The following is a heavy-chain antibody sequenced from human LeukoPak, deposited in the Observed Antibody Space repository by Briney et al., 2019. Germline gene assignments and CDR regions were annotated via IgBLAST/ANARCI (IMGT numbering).Heavy chain of an antibody. J-gene: IGHJ3*02. CDR1: GFIFRTFG. V-gene: IGHV3-30*02. CDR2: IRNDGSDK. CDR3: ARSIAAAAGAFDI. D-gene: IGHD6-13*01. Sequence: GGSLRLSCAASGFIFRTFGIHWVRQAPGKGLEWVAFIRNDGSDKYYTDSVQGRFTISRDNSKNTLYLQMNSLRAEDTAVYYCARSIAAAAGAFDIWGQGTMVTVSS.